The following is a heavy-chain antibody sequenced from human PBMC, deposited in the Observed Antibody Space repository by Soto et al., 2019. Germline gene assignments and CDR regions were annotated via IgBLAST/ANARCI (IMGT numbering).Heavy chain of an antibody. Sequence: QVQLVHSGAEVKKPGSSVKVSCKASGGTFSSYAISWVRQAPGQGLEWMGGIIPIFGTANYAQKFQGRVTITADESTSTAYMELSSLRSEDTAVYYCARVQRGYSYGWYGMDVWGQGTTVTVSS. J-gene: IGHJ6*02. CDR1: GGTFSSYA. V-gene: IGHV1-69*12. CDR3: ARVQRGYSYGWYGMDV. D-gene: IGHD5-18*01. CDR2: IIPIFGTA.